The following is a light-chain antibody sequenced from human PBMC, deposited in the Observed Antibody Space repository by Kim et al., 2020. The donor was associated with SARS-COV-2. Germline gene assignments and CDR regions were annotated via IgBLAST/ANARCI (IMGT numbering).Light chain of an antibody. CDR3: TSYAGSNNLDV. Sequence: QSVTIYCTGTSSDIGAYKYVSWYQQHPGKAPKLMIYEVNRRPSGVPDRFSGSKSGNTASLTVSALQAEDEADYYCTSYAGSNNLDVFGTGTKVTVL. V-gene: IGLV2-8*01. CDR2: EVN. CDR1: SSDIGAYKY. J-gene: IGLJ1*01.